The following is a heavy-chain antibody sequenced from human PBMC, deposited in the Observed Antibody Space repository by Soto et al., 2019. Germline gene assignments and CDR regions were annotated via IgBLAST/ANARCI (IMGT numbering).Heavy chain of an antibody. V-gene: IGHV1-18*01. CDR2: ISPNSEKT. Sequence: ASVKVSCKASGYTFSNFGISWVRQAPGEGLEWMGWISPNSEKTNYAQTFQGRVTMTTDTSTSTVHMEVRSLRSDDTAVYYCAREGVAPYYYYGMDVWGQGTPVTVSS. J-gene: IGHJ6*02. CDR1: GYTFSNFG. CDR3: AREGVAPYYYYGMDV. D-gene: IGHD5-12*01.